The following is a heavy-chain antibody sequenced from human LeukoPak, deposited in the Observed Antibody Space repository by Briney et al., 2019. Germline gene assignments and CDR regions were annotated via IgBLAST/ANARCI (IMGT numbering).Heavy chain of an antibody. CDR1: GYTFTNYG. J-gene: IGHJ4*02. Sequence: ASVKVSCKASGYTFTNYGITWVRQAPGQGLEWMGWISAHNGNTNYAQNLQGRVTMTTDTSTSTAYMELRSLRSDDTAVYYCARDPRGPVYSYGPCDYWGQGTLVTVSS. CDR3: ARDPRGPVYSYGPCDY. CDR2: ISAHNGNT. V-gene: IGHV1-18*01. D-gene: IGHD5-18*01.